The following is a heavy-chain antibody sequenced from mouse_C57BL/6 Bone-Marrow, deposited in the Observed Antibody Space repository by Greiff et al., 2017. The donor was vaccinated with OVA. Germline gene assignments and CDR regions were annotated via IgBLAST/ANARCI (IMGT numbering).Heavy chain of an antibody. CDR1: GYTFTSYW. V-gene: IGHV1-55*01. CDR2: IYPGSGST. D-gene: IGHD2-3*01. CDR3: ARNGYYVGFAY. J-gene: IGHJ3*01. Sequence: QVQLQQPGAELVKPGASVKMSCKASGYTFTSYWITWVKQRPGQGLEWIGDIYPGSGSTNYNEKFKSKATLTVDTPSSTAYMQLSSLTSEDSAVYYCARNGYYVGFAYWGQGTLVTVSA.